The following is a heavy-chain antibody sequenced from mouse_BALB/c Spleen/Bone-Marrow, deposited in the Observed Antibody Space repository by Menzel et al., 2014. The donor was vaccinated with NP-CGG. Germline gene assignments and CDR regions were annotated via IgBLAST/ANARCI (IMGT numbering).Heavy chain of an antibody. CDR2: IYPGNSDT. CDR3: ARNYYGYYYALDY. Sequence: QVQLQQPGAELVKPGASVKMSCKASGYTFTSYNMHWVKQTPGQGLEWIGAIYPGNSDTSYNQKFKGKATLTADKSSSTAYMLLSSLTSEDSAVYYCARNYYGYYYALDYWGQGTSVTVSS. CDR1: GYTFTSYN. D-gene: IGHD1-1*01. J-gene: IGHJ4*01. V-gene: IGHV1-12*01.